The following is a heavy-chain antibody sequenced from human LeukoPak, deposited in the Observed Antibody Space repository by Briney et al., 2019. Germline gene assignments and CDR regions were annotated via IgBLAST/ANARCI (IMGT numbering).Heavy chain of an antibody. Sequence: SETLSLTCTVSGGSISSSSYYWGWIRQPPGKGLEWIGSIYYSGSTYYNPSLKSRVTISVDSSKNQFSLKLSSVTAADTAVYYCARDLSIGYSYGLRQLDYWGQGALVAVSS. CDR2: IYYSGST. CDR1: GGSISSSSYY. V-gene: IGHV4-39*07. D-gene: IGHD5-18*01. J-gene: IGHJ4*02. CDR3: ARDLSIGYSYGLRQLDY.